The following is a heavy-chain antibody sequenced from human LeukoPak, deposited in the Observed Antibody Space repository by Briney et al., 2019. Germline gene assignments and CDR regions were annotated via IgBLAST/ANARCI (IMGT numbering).Heavy chain of an antibody. J-gene: IGHJ4*02. CDR1: GFTLSSYW. CDR2: IKEDGSEK. V-gene: IGHV3-7*04. D-gene: IGHD2-2*02. CDR3: ARVTYPWYFDY. Sequence: PGGSLRLSCAASGFTLSSYWMSWVRQAPGKGLERVANIKEDGSEKYYVDSVKGRFTISRDNAENSLYLQVNSLRAEDTAVYYCARVTYPWYFDYRGQGTLVTVSS.